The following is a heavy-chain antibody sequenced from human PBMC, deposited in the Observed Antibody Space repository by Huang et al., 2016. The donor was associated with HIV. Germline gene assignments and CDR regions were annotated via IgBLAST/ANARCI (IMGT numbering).Heavy chain of an antibody. D-gene: IGHD3-9*01. CDR1: GASFSDYY. Sequence: QLQQWGAGLLKPSETLSLTCTVYGASFSDYYLSWFRQVPGKGLEWIGEVNHAGSTNLNPSLKSRVTISGDPSKIQFPRKLTSATAADTALYYCARDDESFDDRGFYHVLYLDSWGHRTLVTVSP. J-gene: IGHJ4*01. CDR2: VNHAGST. V-gene: IGHV4-34*02. CDR3: ARDDESFDDRGFYHVLYLDS.